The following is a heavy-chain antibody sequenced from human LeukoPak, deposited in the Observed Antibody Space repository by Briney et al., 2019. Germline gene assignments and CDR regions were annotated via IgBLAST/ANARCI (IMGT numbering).Heavy chain of an antibody. CDR2: ITGSGAST. CDR3: AKRSSTSSGYFDF. Sequence: GGSLRLSCAASGFTFNNYAMTWVRQAPGKGLEWVSAITGSGASTNYADSVKGRFTISRDNSKNTIYLQMNSLRAEDTAIYYCAKRSSTSSGYFDFWGRGTLVTVSS. J-gene: IGHJ4*02. D-gene: IGHD3-22*01. CDR1: GFTFNNYA. V-gene: IGHV3-23*01.